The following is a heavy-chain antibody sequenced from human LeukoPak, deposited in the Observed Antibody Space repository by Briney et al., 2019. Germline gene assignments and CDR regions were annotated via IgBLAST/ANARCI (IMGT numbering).Heavy chain of an antibody. V-gene: IGHV4-34*01. Sequence: SETLSLTCAVYGGSFSGYYWSWIRQPPGKGLESIGEINHSGSTNYNPSLKSRVTISVDTSKNQFSLKLSSVTAADTAVYYCARDVIAAAGSFDPWGQGTLVTVSS. D-gene: IGHD6-13*01. CDR1: GGSFSGYY. J-gene: IGHJ5*02. CDR2: INHSGST. CDR3: ARDVIAAAGSFDP.